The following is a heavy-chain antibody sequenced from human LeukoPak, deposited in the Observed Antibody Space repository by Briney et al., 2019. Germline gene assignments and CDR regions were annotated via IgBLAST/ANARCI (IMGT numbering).Heavy chain of an antibody. CDR1: GFTFSSYW. CDR2: INTDGSST. D-gene: IGHD6-13*01. CDR3: ARVPSGIAAAEDY. Sequence: QPGGSLRLSCAASGFTFSSYWMHWVRQAPGKGLVWVSRINTDGSSTSYADSVKGRFTISRDNAKNTLYLQMNSLRAEDTAVYYCARVPSGIAAAEDYWGQGTLVTVSS. V-gene: IGHV3-74*01. J-gene: IGHJ4*02.